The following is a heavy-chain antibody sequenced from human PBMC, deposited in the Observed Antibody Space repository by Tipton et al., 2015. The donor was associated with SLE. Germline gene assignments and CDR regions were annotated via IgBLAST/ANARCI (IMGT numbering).Heavy chain of an antibody. CDR3: SRGGDFWSGCRGGYYFDY. J-gene: IGHJ4*02. CDR1: GGSFSGYY. V-gene: IGHV4-34*01. CDR2: INHSGST. D-gene: IGHD3-3*01. Sequence: TLSLTCAVYGGSFSGYYWSWIRQPPGKGLEWIGEINHSGSTNYNPSLKSRVTISVDTSKNQFSLKLSSVTAADTAVYYCSRGGDFWSGCRGGYYFDYWGQGTLVTVSS.